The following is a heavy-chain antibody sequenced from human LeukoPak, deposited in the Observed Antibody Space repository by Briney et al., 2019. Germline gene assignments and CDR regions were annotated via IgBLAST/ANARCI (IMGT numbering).Heavy chain of an antibody. CDR3: ARLQNPQGGYPEYFQH. D-gene: IGHD1-1*01. V-gene: IGHV5-51*01. Sequence: GESLKISCKGSGYSFTSYWIGWVRQMPGKGLEWMGIIYPGDSDTRYSPSFQGQVTISADKSISTAYLQWSSLKASDTAMYYCARLQNPQGGYPEYFQHWGRGTLVTVSS. CDR1: GYSFTSYW. J-gene: IGHJ1*01. CDR2: IYPGDSDT.